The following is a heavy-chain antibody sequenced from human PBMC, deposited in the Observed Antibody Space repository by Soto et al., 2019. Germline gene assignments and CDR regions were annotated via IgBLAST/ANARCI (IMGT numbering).Heavy chain of an antibody. CDR3: ARPRIGSAGAKLDY. CDR2: VTGSGDTT. J-gene: IGHJ4*02. CDR1: GFTFSTYA. D-gene: IGHD1-1*01. V-gene: IGHV3-23*01. Sequence: EVQLLESGGDLVQPGGSLRLSCAASGFTFSTYAMSWVHQAPGKGLEWVSSVTGSGDTTYYADSVKGRFTISRDNSQNTLSLQMNSLRVEDTAVYYCARPRIGSAGAKLDYWGQGTLVTVSS.